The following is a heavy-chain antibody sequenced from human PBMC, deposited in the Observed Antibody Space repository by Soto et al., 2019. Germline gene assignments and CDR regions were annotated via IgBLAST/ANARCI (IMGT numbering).Heavy chain of an antibody. J-gene: IGHJ6*03. CDR2: IYYSGST. V-gene: IGHV4-59*08. CDR1: GGSISSYY. CDR3: ATAVHRGLVGAYYYYYMDV. Sequence: PSETLSLTCTVSGGSISSYYWSWIRQPPGKGLEWIGYIYYSGSTNYNPSLKSRVTISVDTSKNQFSLKLSSVTAADTAVYYCATAVHRGLVGAYYYYYMDVWGKGTTVTVSS. D-gene: IGHD3-10*01.